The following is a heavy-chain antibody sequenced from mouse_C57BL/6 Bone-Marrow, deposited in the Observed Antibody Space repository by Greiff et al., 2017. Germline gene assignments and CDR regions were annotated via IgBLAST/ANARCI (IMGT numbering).Heavy chain of an antibody. J-gene: IGHJ1*03. CDR2: IWRGGST. CDR3: ARVRRYFDV. V-gene: IGHV2-2*01. Sequence: QVQLQQSGPGLVQPSQCLSITCTASGFSFTSYGVHWVRQSPGKGLEWLGVIWRGGSTDYKAAFISRLSISKDNSKSQVFFEMNSLQADDTDIYYCARVRRYFDVWGTGTTVTVSS. CDR1: GFSFTSYG. D-gene: IGHD2-14*01.